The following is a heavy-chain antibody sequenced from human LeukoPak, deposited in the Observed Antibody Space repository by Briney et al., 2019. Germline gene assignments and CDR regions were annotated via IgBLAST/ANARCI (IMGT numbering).Heavy chain of an antibody. V-gene: IGHV4-4*09. CDR2: IYSSGGT. CDR3: ARLTRLSTSPDRYYLDY. CDR1: GDSISSYY. D-gene: IGHD6-6*01. Sequence: SETLSLTCTVSGDSISSYYWSWIRQPPGKGLEWIGYIYSSGGTNYIPSLKGRVTISIDTSKNQFSLKLSSVTAADSAVYYCARLTRLSTSPDRYYLDYWGQGTLVTVSS. J-gene: IGHJ4*02.